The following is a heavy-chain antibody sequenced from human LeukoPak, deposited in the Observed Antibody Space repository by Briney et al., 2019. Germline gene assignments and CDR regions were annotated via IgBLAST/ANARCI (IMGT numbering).Heavy chain of an antibody. Sequence: PSETLSLTCTVSGGSISSGGYYWSWIRQHPGKGLEWIGYIYYSGSTYYNPSLKSRVTISVDTSKNQFSLKLSSVTAADTAVYYCARGGGAVVPAATEKGVNWFDPWGQGTLVTVSS. V-gene: IGHV4-31*03. J-gene: IGHJ5*02. CDR3: ARGGGAVVPAATEKGVNWFDP. CDR1: GGSISSGGYY. D-gene: IGHD2-2*01. CDR2: IYYSGST.